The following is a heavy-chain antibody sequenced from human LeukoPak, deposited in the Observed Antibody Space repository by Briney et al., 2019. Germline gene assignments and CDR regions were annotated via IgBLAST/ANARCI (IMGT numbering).Heavy chain of an antibody. D-gene: IGHD1-14*01. CDR3: ARAQSYNYYYYYMDV. J-gene: IGHJ6*03. CDR2: IYYSGST. CDR1: GGSFSGYY. V-gene: IGHV4-34*01. Sequence: SETLSLTCAVYGGSFSGYYWGWIRQPPGKGLEWIGSIYYSGSTYYNPSLKSRVTISVDTSKNQFSLKLSSVTAADTAVYYCARAQSYNYYYYYMDVWGKGTTVTVSS.